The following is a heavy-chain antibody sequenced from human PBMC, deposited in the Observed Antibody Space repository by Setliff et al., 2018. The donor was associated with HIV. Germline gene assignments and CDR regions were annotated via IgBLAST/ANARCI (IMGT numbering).Heavy chain of an antibody. CDR2: IYYSGST. D-gene: IGHD2-8*01. Sequence: PSETLSLTCTVSGGSISSSGYYWGWIRQPPGKGLEWIGTIYYSGSTYYNPSLQSRLTMSPDTSKNQFSLKMTSVTAADTAVYFCARDLHANYHAVHIWGQGTMVTASS. V-gene: IGHV4-39*07. CDR3: ARDLHANYHAVHI. CDR1: GGSISSSGYY. J-gene: IGHJ3*02.